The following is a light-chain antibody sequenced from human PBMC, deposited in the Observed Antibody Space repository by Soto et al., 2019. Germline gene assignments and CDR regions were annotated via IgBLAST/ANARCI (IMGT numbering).Light chain of an antibody. J-gene: IGKJ1*01. CDR2: DAS. CDR3: QQYNSYSQT. V-gene: IGKV1-5*01. CDR1: QSISSW. Sequence: DIQMTQSPSTLSASVGDRVTITCRASQSISSWLAWYQQKPGKAPKLLIYDASSLESGVPSRFSGSGSGTEFILTISRLQPDDFATYYCQQYNSYSQTFGQGTKVEIK.